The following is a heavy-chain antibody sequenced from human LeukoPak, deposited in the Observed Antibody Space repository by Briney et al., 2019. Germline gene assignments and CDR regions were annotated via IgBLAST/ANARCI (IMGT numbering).Heavy chain of an antibody. CDR1: GYTFTDYY. CDR2: INPNSGDT. CDR3: ARIKWAVVND. V-gene: IGHV1-2*02. J-gene: IGHJ4*02. Sequence: ASAKVSCKASGYTFTDYYIHWVRQPPGQGREWLGWINPNSGDTNYAQNFRGRVTMTRDTSINTAYMDLSSLRSDDTAVYYCARIKWAVVNDWGQGTLVTVSS. D-gene: IGHD5-12*01.